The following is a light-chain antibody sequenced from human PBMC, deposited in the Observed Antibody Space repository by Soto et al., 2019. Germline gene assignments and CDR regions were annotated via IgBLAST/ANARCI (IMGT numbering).Light chain of an antibody. J-gene: IGKJ1*01. Sequence: DRQMTPISSTLSQSVGFRCATNSRASQTISSWLAWYQQKPGKAPKILIYKASTLKSGVPSRFSGSGSGTEFTLTISSLKPDDFATYYCQQYNSYWTFGQGTKVDIK. CDR2: KAS. V-gene: IGKV1-5*03. CDR3: QQYNSYWT. CDR1: QTISSW.